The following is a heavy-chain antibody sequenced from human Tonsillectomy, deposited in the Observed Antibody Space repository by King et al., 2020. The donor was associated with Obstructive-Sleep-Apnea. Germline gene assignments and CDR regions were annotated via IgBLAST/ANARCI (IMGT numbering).Heavy chain of an antibody. CDR2: ISWISACV. Sequence: QLVQSGGGLVQPGRSLRLSCAASGFIFDDYAIHWVRQAPGKGLEWVSGISWISACVDYADSVKGRFTISRANANNSLYSQMNSLRSEDTAFYYCAKAPASYCGGDCYFDSWGQGTLVTVSS. D-gene: IGHD2-21*02. CDR1: GFIFDDYA. V-gene: IGHV3-9*01. J-gene: IGHJ4*02. CDR3: AKAPASYCGGDCYFDS.